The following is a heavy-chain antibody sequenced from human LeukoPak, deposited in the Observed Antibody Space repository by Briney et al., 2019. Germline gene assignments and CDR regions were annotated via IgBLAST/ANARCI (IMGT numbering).Heavy chain of an antibody. Sequence: SETLSLTCTVSGGSISSYYWSWIRQPPGKGLEWIGYIYYSGSTNYNPSLKSRVTISVDTSKNQFSLKLRSVTAADTAVYYCARDLDNSGWYVFDYWGRGNLVTVSS. D-gene: IGHD6-19*01. CDR2: IYYSGST. V-gene: IGHV4-59*01. J-gene: IGHJ4*02. CDR1: GGSISSYY. CDR3: ARDLDNSGWYVFDY.